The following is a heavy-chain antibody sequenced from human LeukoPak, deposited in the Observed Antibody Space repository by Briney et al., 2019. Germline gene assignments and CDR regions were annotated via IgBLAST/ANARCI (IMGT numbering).Heavy chain of an antibody. CDR1: GGSISGSSYY. CDR3: AREVRFGVVIRYFDY. D-gene: IGHD3-3*01. V-gene: IGHV4-31*03. CDR2: IYYSGST. J-gene: IGHJ4*02. Sequence: SETLSLTCTVSGGSISGSSYYWGWIRQPPGKGLEWIGYIYYSGSTYYNPSLKSRVTISVDTSKNQFSLKLSSVTAADTAVYYCAREVRFGVVIRYFDYWGQGTLVTVSS.